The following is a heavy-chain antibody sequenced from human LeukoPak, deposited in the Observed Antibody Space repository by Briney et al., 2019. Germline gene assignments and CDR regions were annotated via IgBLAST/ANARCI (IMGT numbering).Heavy chain of an antibody. CDR1: GFTFSTYA. J-gene: IGHJ4*02. D-gene: IGHD6-13*01. V-gene: IGHV3-23*01. CDR3: ARMPGTALVIDY. Sequence: GGSLRLSCAASGFTFSTYAMSWVRQAPGKGLEWVSAISGSGGYTYHADSVKGRFTISRDNSKNTLYLQMNSLRAEDTAVYYCARMPGTALVIDYWGQGTLVTVSS. CDR2: ISGSGGYT.